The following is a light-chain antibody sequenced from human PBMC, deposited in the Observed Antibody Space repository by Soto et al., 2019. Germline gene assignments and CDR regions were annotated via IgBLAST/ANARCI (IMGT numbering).Light chain of an antibody. CDR1: QDVSTN. CDR3: QHYNNWPPYS. Sequence: ETVMTQSPDTLSVSPGESATLSCRASQDVSTNLAWFHHKPGQTPRLVLYGASKRATGIPARFSGSGSGRHFTLTISILQSEDFGFYYCQHYNNWPPYSFGQGTKVEIK. J-gene: IGKJ2*03. V-gene: IGKV3-15*01. CDR2: GAS.